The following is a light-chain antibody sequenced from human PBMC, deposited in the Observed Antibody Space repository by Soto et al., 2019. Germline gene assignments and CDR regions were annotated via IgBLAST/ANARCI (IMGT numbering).Light chain of an antibody. V-gene: IGLV2-14*01. CDR1: SSDIGSYNY. CDR3: NSDPHYSTRV. CDR2: QVS. Sequence: QSVLTQPASVSGSPGQSIAISCTGTSSDIGSYNYVSWYQQHPGKAPKLMIHQVSNRPSGVSDRFSGSKSGNTASLTISGLQADDEYDYYCNSDPHYSTRVFATGTKVTVL. J-gene: IGLJ1*01.